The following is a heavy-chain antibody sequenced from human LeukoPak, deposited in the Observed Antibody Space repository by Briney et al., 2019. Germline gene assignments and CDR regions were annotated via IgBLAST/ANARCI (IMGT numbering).Heavy chain of an antibody. CDR3: AREKFVVGAIHNAFDI. V-gene: IGHV1-3*03. CDR2: INAGNGNR. Sequence: GASVTVSCKASGSTFTNCAMHWGRQAPGPRLGRMGWINAGNGNRKYSQELQGRVTITRGTSATTVYMELSSLRSEDMAVYYCAREKFVVGAIHNAFDIWGQGTMVTVSS. CDR1: GSTFTNCA. D-gene: IGHD1-26*01. J-gene: IGHJ3*02.